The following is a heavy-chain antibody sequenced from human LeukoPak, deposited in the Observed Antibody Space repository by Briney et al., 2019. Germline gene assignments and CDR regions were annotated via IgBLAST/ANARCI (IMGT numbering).Heavy chain of an antibody. CDR1: GFTFSSYG. CDR3: AKVSYSSGSISRDDAFNI. J-gene: IGHJ3*02. D-gene: IGHD6-19*01. V-gene: IGHV3-33*03. CDR2: IWYDGSNK. Sequence: PGRSLRLSCAASGFTFSSYGMHWVRQAPGKGLEWVAVIWYDGSNKYYADSVKGRFTISRDNSKNTLYLQMNSLRAEDTAVYYCAKVSYSSGSISRDDAFNIWGQGTMVTVSS.